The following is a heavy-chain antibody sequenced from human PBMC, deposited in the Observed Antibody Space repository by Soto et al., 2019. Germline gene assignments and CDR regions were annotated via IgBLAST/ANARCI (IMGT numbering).Heavy chain of an antibody. CDR2: ISSSGSTI. CDR3: ASDTRDYYYYMDV. V-gene: IGHV3-11*01. Sequence: GGSLSLSCAASGFTFSDYYMSWIRQAPGKGLEWVSYISSSGSTIYYADSVKGRFTISRDNAKNSLYLQMNSLRAEDTAVYYCASDTRDYYYYMDVWGKGTTVTVSS. D-gene: IGHD1-1*01. J-gene: IGHJ6*03. CDR1: GFTFSDYY.